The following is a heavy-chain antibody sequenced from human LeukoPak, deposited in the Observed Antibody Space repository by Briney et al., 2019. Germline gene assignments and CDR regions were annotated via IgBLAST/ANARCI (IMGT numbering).Heavy chain of an antibody. CDR1: GFRFDDYG. J-gene: IGHJ4*02. D-gene: IGHD3-9*01. CDR2: INWRGDRT. V-gene: IGHV3-20*04. CDR3: AKDSCDLLAAN. Sequence: GGSLRLSCAASGFRFDDYGTSWVRQAPGKGLEWVSGINWRGDRTGYADSVKGRFTISRDNAQNSLYLQMSSLRAEDTALYYCAKDSCDLLAANWGQGALVTVSS.